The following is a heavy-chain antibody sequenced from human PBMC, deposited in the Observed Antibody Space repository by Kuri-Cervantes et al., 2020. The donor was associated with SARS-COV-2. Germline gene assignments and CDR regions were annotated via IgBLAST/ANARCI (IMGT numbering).Heavy chain of an antibody. Sequence: ASVKVSCKASGYTFTGYYMHWVRQAPGQGLEWMGWINPNSGGTNYAQKFQGWVTMTRDTSIGTAYMEVSRLTSDGTAVYYCARGARITIFGVVIRGRENPCFDPWGQGTLVTVSS. CDR2: INPNSGGT. D-gene: IGHD3-3*01. CDR1: GYTFTGYY. CDR3: ARGARITIFGVVIRGRENPCFDP. J-gene: IGHJ5*02. V-gene: IGHV1-2*04.